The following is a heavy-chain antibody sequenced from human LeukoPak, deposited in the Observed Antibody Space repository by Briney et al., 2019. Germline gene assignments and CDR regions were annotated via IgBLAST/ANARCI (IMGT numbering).Heavy chain of an antibody. CDR2: INHSGST. J-gene: IGHJ5*02. CDR3: ATASWGHNWFDP. Sequence: NPSETLSLTCAVYGGSFSGYYWSWIRQPPGKGLEWIGEINHSGSTNYNPSLKSRVTISVDTSKNQFSLKLSSVTAADTAVYYCATASWGHNWFDPWGQGTLVTVSS. V-gene: IGHV4-34*01. D-gene: IGHD3-16*01. CDR1: GGSFSGYY.